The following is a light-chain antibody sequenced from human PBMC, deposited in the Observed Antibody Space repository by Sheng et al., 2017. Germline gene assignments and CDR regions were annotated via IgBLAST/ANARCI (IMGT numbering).Light chain of an antibody. CDR1: KSVGVD. CDR2: ETS. V-gene: IGKV3-15*01. CDR3: QQRSNEIIT. Sequence: EIVMTQSPATLSLSPGERAILSCRASKSVGVDLAWYQQKPGQAPRLLIYETSTRAIGIPARFSGSGSGTEFSLTISSLQPEDFAVYFCQQRSNEIITFGQGTRLDMK. J-gene: IGKJ5*01.